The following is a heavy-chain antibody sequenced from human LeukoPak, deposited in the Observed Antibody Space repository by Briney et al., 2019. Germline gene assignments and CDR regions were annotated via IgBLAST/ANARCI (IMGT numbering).Heavy chain of an antibody. CDR1: GFTFSNYG. CDR3: AKGKGQNWDPFDY. D-gene: IGHD7-27*01. J-gene: IGHJ4*02. Sequence: GGSLRLSCAASGFTFSNYGMHWVRQAPGKGLEWAAVIWFDGSDKYYADSVKGRFTISRDNSKNTLYLQMSSLRAEDTTLYYCAKGKGQNWDPFDYWGQGTLVTVSS. CDR2: IWFDGSDK. V-gene: IGHV3-33*06.